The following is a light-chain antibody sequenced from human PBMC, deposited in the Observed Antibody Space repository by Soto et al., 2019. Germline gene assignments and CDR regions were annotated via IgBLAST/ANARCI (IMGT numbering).Light chain of an antibody. CDR1: QSVTNNY. CDR3: QQYGNSPIT. CDR2: GAS. V-gene: IGKV3-20*01. Sequence: IVVTQSPCPLSLSQGERATLYCRASQSVTNNYLAWYQQKPGRAPRLLIDGASSRATGVPDRFSGTGSGTDFTLTISRLEPEDFAVFYCQQYGNSPITFGQGTRLEIK. J-gene: IGKJ5*01.